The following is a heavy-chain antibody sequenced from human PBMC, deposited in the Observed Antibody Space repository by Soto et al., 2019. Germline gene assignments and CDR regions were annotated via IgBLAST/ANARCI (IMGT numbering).Heavy chain of an antibody. J-gene: IGHJ6*03. CDR1: GYTFTSYD. D-gene: IGHD3-9*01. CDR3: ASSNDILTDYPDYYYMDV. V-gene: IGHV1-8*01. CDR2: MNPNSGNT. Sequence: ASVKVSCKASGYTFTSYDINWVRQATGQGLEWMGWMNPNSGNTGYAQKFQGRVTMTRNTSISTAYMELSSLRSEDTAVYYCASSNDILTDYPDYYYMDVWGKGTTVTVSS.